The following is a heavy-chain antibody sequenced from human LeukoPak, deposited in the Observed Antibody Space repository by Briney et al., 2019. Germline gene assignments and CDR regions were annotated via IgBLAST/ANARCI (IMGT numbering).Heavy chain of an antibody. CDR3: ARLGYGSGWVDY. V-gene: IGHV5-51*01. CDR1: GYSFTSYW. D-gene: IGHD6-19*01. Sequence: GESLKISCKGSGYSFTSYWIGWVRQMPGKGLEWMAIMHPGDSDTRYSPSFQGQVTISDDKFITTAYLQWSSLKASDTAIYYCARLGYGSGWVDYWGQGTLVTVSS. J-gene: IGHJ4*02. CDR2: MHPGDSDT.